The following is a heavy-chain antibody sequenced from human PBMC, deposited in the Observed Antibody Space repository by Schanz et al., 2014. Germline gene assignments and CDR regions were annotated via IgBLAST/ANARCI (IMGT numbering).Heavy chain of an antibody. Sequence: QVQLVQSGGEVKTPGASVKVSCKASGYTFSDYGITWVRQAPGQGLEWVGWISPYTGGTNFAQKFQGWVTVTRDTSISTVYMELSRVTYEDTAVYYCARDDRAYYYGMDVWGQGTTVTVSS. V-gene: IGHV1-2*04. CDR1: GYTFSDYG. J-gene: IGHJ6*02. CDR3: ARDDRAYYYGMDV. D-gene: IGHD3-22*01. CDR2: ISPYTGGT.